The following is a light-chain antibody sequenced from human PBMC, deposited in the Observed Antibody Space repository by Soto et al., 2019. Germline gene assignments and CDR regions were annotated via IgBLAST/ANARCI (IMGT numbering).Light chain of an antibody. Sequence: EIVLTQSPGTLSLSPGERATLSCRASQSVTSGYLAWYQQKPGQAPRLLIYDASRRATGIPERFSGSGSGTAFTLIISRLEPEDFAVYYCQQYGTSLLYTFGQGTKLEIK. J-gene: IGKJ2*01. CDR3: QQYGTSLLYT. CDR2: DAS. CDR1: QSVTSGY. V-gene: IGKV3-20*01.